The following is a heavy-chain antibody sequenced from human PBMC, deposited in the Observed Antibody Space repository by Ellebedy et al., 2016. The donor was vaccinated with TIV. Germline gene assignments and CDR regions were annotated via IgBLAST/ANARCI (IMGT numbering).Heavy chain of an antibody. CDR2: IFTSDIT. CDR1: GFAVNSYY. V-gene: IGHV3-53*01. Sequence: PGGSLRLSCAASGFAVNSYYITWARQAPGKGLDWVSVIFTSDITTYADSVRGRFTISRDTYKNTVSLQINSLRVEDTAIYYCAVVDFCWGQGTLVTVSS. D-gene: IGHD2-15*01. CDR3: AVVDFC. J-gene: IGHJ4*02.